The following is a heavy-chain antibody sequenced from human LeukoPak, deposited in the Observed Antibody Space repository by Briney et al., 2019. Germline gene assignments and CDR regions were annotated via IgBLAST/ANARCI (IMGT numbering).Heavy chain of an antibody. Sequence: ASVKVSCKASGGTFSSYAISWVRQAPGQGLEWMGRIIPILGIANYAQKFQGRVTITADKSTSTAYMELSSLRSEDTAVYYCARDHRFDGSGPTHYFDYWGQGTLVTVSS. CDR2: IIPILGIA. CDR3: ARDHRFDGSGPTHYFDY. CDR1: GGTFSSYA. V-gene: IGHV1-69*04. J-gene: IGHJ4*02. D-gene: IGHD3-22*01.